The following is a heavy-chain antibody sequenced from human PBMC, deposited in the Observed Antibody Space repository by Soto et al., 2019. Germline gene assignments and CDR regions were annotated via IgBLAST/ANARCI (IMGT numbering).Heavy chain of an antibody. CDR3: TTWGSSGYYGMDV. CDR2: IKSKTDGGTT. V-gene: IGHV3-15*01. CDR1: GFTFSNAW. J-gene: IGHJ6*02. Sequence: EVQLVESGVGLVKLGGSLRLSGAASGFTFSNAWMSWVRQAPGKGLEWVGRIKSKTDGGTTDYAAPVKGRFTISRDDSKNTLYLQMNSLKTEDTAVYYCTTWGSSGYYGMDVWGQGTTVTFSS. D-gene: IGHD6-13*01.